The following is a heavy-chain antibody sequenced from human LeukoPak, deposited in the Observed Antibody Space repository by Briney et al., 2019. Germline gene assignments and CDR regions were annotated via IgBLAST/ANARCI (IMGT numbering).Heavy chain of an antibody. D-gene: IGHD4-11*01. CDR3: APHWKGDYGNYERPLDC. Sequence: PSETLSLTCTVSGGSITSGTYYWGWIRQPPGKGLERIGSIFDSGSTYYNRSLKSRVTIDIDTPNNQFSLRLSSVTAADAAVYYCAPHWKGDYGNYERPLDCWGQGTLVTVSS. J-gene: IGHJ4*02. CDR1: GGSITSGTYY. CDR2: IFDSGST. V-gene: IGHV4-39*01.